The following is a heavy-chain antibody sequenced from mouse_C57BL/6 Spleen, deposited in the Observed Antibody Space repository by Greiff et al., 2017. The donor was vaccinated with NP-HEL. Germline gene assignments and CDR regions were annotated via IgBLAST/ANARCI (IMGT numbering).Heavy chain of an antibody. CDR3: ARKGYYYGSSLDY. Sequence: VKLVESGAELVRPGSSVKLSCKASGYTFTSYWMHWVKQRPIQGLEWIGNIDPSDSETHYNQKFKDKATLTVDKSSSTAYMQLSSLTSEDSAVYYCARKGYYYGSSLDYWGQGTTLTVSS. D-gene: IGHD1-1*01. V-gene: IGHV1-52*01. CDR2: IDPSDSET. CDR1: GYTFTSYW. J-gene: IGHJ2*01.